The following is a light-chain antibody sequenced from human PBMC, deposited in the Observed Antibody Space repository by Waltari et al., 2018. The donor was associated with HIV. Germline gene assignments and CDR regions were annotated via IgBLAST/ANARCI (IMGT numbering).Light chain of an antibody. Sequence: QSVLTKPPSASGTPGQRVTISCSGSSSNIGIKTVNWFQQLPGTAPKHLIYYNNPRPSWVPDRFSGSKSGTSASLAISGLQSEEEADYYCAAWDDSLMGYYVFGTGTKVTVL. CDR2: YNN. V-gene: IGLV1-44*01. J-gene: IGLJ1*01. CDR3: AAWDDSLMGYYV. CDR1: SSNIGIKT.